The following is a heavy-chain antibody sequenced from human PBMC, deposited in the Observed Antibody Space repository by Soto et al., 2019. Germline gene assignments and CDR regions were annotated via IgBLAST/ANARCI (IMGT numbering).Heavy chain of an antibody. J-gene: IGHJ4*02. CDR2: ISGGGRPI. D-gene: IGHD6-19*01. CDR3: ARDLGWAFDS. V-gene: IGHV3-48*02. CDR1: GFTLGTFS. Sequence: EVQLVESGGGSVQPGGSLRPPVEPPGFTLGTFSMTWVRRAPGRGLEWISYISGGGRPISYADSVKGRFTISRDNAKNSLYLQMDSLTDEDTAVYYCARDLGWAFDSWGQGTLVTVSS.